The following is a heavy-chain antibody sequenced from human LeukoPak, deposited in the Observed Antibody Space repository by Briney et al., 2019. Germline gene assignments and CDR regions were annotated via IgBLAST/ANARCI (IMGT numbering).Heavy chain of an antibody. CDR3: ARSRVTTGTTFDL. Sequence: PSDTLSLTCAVSGYSISSSHWWGWMRPPPGEGLEGIGYIYYSGSIYYNPSLYSPVSMSVDTSKNLFSLKLSSVTAVDTAVYYCARSRVTTGTTFDLWGRGTLVTVSS. CDR1: GYSISSSHW. CDR2: IYYSGSI. V-gene: IGHV4-28*05. D-gene: IGHD1-1*01. J-gene: IGHJ2*01.